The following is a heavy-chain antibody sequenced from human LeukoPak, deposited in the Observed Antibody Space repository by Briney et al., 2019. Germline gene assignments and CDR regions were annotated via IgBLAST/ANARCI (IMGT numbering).Heavy chain of an antibody. CDR1: GYTFTSYG. J-gene: IGHJ4*02. CDR3: ARSISIVVVPAAIDYFDY. V-gene: IGHV1-18*01. D-gene: IGHD2-2*02. CDR2: ISAYNGNI. Sequence: GASVKVSCKASGYTFTSYGISWVRQAPGQGLEWMGWISAYNGNINYAQKLQGRVTMTTDTSTSTAYMELRSLRSDDTAVYYCARSISIVVVPAAIDYFDYWGQGTLVTVSS.